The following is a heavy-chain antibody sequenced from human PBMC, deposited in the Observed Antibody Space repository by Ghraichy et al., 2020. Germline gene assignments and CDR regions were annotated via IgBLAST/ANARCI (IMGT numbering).Heavy chain of an antibody. CDR3: ARWDWGLRSGSYFRGGYYYGMDV. V-gene: IGHV4-59*08. CDR2: IYYSGST. D-gene: IGHD1-26*01. CDR1: GGSISSYY. Sequence: SQTLSLTCTVSGGSISSYYWSWIRQPPGKGLEWIGYIYYSGSTNYNPSLKSRVTITVDTSKNQFSLKLSSVTAADTAVYYCARWDWGLRSGSYFRGGYYYGMDVWGQGTTVTVSS. J-gene: IGHJ6*02.